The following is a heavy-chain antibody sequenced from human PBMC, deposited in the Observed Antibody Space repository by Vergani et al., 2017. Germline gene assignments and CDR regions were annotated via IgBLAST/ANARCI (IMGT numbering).Heavy chain of an antibody. D-gene: IGHD3-10*01. Sequence: EVRLVESGGGLVKPGGSLRLSCQVSGFDFSQAWMNWVRQSPGKGLEYIGLSKPKTEGGTTHYNAAMKGRVTISRDDSTNTAYLQLSSLGTDDTAIYFCSAQTQSCNDYWGQGTLVAVSS. CDR2: SKPKTEGGTT. CDR1: GFDFSQAW. J-gene: IGHJ4*02. V-gene: IGHV3-15*01. CDR3: SAQTQSCNDY.